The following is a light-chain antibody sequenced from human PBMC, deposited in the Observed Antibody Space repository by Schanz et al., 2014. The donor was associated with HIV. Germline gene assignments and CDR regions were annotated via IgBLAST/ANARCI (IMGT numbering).Light chain of an antibody. Sequence: DIQLTQSPSTLSASVGDRVTITCRASQSISRWLGWYQQKPGKAPKLLIYQASTLQRGVPSRFSGSGFGTEFTLTISSLQPDDAATYYCHQYSNYFRTFGQGTKLEIK. V-gene: IGKV1-5*03. J-gene: IGKJ2*01. CDR1: QSISRW. CDR3: HQYSNYFRT. CDR2: QAS.